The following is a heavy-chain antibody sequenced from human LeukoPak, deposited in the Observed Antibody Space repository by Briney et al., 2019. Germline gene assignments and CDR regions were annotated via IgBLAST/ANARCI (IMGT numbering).Heavy chain of an antibody. J-gene: IGHJ3*02. D-gene: IGHD3-16*01. V-gene: IGHV3-72*01. CDR1: GFSFSDYI. CDR3: TRDGGEGGNSAFDI. CDR2: IRRGTNSYTT. Sequence: GGSLRLPCAASGFSFSDYILDWVRQAPGKGLEWVGRIRRGTNSYTTEYAASVKGRFIISRDDSQSSLYLHMNSLKTEDTAVYHCTRDGGEGGNSAFDIWGQGTMVTVSS.